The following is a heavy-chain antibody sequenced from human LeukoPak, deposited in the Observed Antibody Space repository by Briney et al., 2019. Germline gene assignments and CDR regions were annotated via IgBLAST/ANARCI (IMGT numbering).Heavy chain of an antibody. V-gene: IGHV1-18*01. CDR3: ARDSWTTVTTFDY. Sequence: ASVKVSCKASGYTFTNYGISWVRQAPGLGLEWMGWISAYNGNTNYAQKLQGRVTMTTDTSTSTAYMELKSLRSDDTAVYYCARDSWTTVTTFDYWGQGTLVTVSS. D-gene: IGHD4-17*01. J-gene: IGHJ4*02. CDR1: GYTFTNYG. CDR2: ISAYNGNT.